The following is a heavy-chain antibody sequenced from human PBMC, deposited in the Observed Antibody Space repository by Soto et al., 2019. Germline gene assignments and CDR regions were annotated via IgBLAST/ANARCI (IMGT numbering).Heavy chain of an antibody. Sequence: SVSNAWMNWVRQAPGKGLAWVGRIKSKTEGGTTDYAAPVKGRFTISRDDSKNTLYLQMNSLKTEDTAVYYGTTRDLRRDYYDSRGSYGLSDYWGQGTLVTVSS. CDR1: SVSNAW. V-gene: IGHV3-15*07. CDR2: IKSKTEGGTT. D-gene: IGHD3-22*01. CDR3: TTRDLRRDYYDSRGSYGLSDY. J-gene: IGHJ4*02.